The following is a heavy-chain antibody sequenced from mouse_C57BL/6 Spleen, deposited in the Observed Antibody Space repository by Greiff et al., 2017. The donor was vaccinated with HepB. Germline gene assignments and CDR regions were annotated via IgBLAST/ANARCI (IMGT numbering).Heavy chain of an antibody. CDR2: IYPRSGNT. D-gene: IGHD2-5*01. J-gene: IGHJ4*01. Sequence: QVQLQQSGAELARPGASVKLSCKASGYTFTSYGISWVKQRTGQGLEWIGEIYPRSGNTYYNEKFGGKATLTADKSSSTADMELRSLTSEDSAVFFCAPYYSNYGYYAMDYWGQGTSVTDSS. CDR1: GYTFTSYG. CDR3: APYYSNYGYYAMDY. V-gene: IGHV1-81*01.